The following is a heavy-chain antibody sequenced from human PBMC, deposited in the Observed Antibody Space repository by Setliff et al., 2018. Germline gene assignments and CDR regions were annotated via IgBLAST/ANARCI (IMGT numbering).Heavy chain of an antibody. D-gene: IGHD6-13*01. J-gene: IGHJ4*02. CDR2: ISGSGGST. Sequence: GESLKISCAASGLTFSSDAMTWVRQTPGKGLEWVSVISGSGGSTYYADSVKGRFTISRDNSKNTLYLQMNSLRSDDTAVYYCAKVKKQLIRGSGLDYWGQGTL. CDR3: AKVKKQLIRGSGLDY. V-gene: IGHV3-23*01. CDR1: GLTFSSDA.